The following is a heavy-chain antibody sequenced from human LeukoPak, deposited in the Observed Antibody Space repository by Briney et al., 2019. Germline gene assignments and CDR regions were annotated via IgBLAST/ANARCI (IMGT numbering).Heavy chain of an antibody. CDR3: VRDKLTGASRLDY. Sequence: GGSLRLSCAASGFTFSSYAMHWVRQAPGKELEWVANIKQDGSEIYYVDSVKGRFTISRDNAKNSLYLQMNSLRAEDTAVYYCVRDKLTGASRLDYWGQGTLLTVSS. J-gene: IGHJ4*02. V-gene: IGHV3-7*03. D-gene: IGHD7-27*01. CDR2: IKQDGSEI. CDR1: GFTFSSYA.